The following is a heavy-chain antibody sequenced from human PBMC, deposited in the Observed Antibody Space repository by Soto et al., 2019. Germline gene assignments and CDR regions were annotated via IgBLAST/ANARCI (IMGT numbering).Heavy chain of an antibody. CDR2: MNPNSGNT. V-gene: IGHV1-8*01. CDR3: ASPQSLVVVPAARNDAFDI. CDR1: GYTFTSYD. Sequence: ASVKVSCKASGYTFTSYDINWVRQATGQGLEWMGWMNPNSGNTGYAQKFQGRVTMTRNTSISTAYMELSSLRSEDTAVYYCASPQSLVVVPAARNDAFDIWGQGTMVTVSS. D-gene: IGHD2-2*01. J-gene: IGHJ3*02.